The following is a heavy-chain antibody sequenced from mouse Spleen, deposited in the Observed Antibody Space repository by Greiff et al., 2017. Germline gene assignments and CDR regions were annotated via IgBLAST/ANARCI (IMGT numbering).Heavy chain of an antibody. CDR3: ARTTVVPSAWFAY. V-gene: IGHV1-61*01. CDR1: GYTFTSYW. D-gene: IGHD1-1*01. CDR2: IYPSDSET. J-gene: IGHJ3*01. Sequence: VQLQQPGAELVRPGSSVKLSCKASGYTFTSYWMDWVKQRPGQGLEWIGNIYPSDSETHYNQKFKDKATLTVDKSSSTAYMQLSSLTSEDSAVYYCARTTVVPSAWFAYWGQGTLVTVSA.